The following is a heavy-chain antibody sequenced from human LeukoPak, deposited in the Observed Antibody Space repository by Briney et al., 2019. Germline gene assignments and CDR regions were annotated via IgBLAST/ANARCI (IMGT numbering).Heavy chain of an antibody. V-gene: IGHV4-39*01. CDR1: GGSISSSSYY. CDR2: IYYSGST. D-gene: IGHD3-10*01. Sequence: SETLSLTCTVSGGSISSSSYYWGWIRQPPGKGLEWIGSIYYSGSTCYDPSLKSRVTISVDTSKNQFSLKLSSVTAADTAVYYCARQEAYYGSGSYYFDYWGQGTLVTVSS. J-gene: IGHJ4*02. CDR3: ARQEAYYGSGSYYFDY.